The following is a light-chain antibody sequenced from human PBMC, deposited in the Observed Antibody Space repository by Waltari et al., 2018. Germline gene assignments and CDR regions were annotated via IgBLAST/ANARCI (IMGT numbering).Light chain of an antibody. CDR3: QQYDRYPET. Sequence: DTRLTQSPSTLSASVGDRVTMTCRASQSINMWLAWYQQKPGRAPTLLIYKASILQSGVPSRFSGSGSGTEFTLTIAGLRPDDMGTYYCQQYDRYPETFGQGT. J-gene: IGKJ2*01. V-gene: IGKV1-5*03. CDR2: KAS. CDR1: QSINMW.